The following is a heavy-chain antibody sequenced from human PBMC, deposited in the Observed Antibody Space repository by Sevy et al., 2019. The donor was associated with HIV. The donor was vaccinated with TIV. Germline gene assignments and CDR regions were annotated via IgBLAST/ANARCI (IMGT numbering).Heavy chain of an antibody. CDR1: GFTFNMYG. CDR2: IWYDGSIK. CDR3: ASEHNWDDAFDI. J-gene: IGHJ3*02. Sequence: GKSLKISCAASGFTFNMYGMHWVRQAPGKGLEWVGQIWYDGSIKKYADSVKGRFTISRDNSKSTLYLQMNSLRGEDTAVYFCASEHNWDDAFDIWGQGTMVTVSS. D-gene: IGHD1-1*01. V-gene: IGHV3-33*08.